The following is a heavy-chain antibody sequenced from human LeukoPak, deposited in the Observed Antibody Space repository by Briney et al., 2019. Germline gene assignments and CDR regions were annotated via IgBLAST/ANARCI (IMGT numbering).Heavy chain of an antibody. CDR1: GGTFSSYA. Sequence: GSSVKVSCKASGGTFSSYAISWVRQAPGQGLEWMGRIIPISGTANYAQKFQGRVTITADKSTSTAYMELSSLRSEDTAVYYCARDGPRDAVAVYWGQGTLVTVSS. J-gene: IGHJ4*02. V-gene: IGHV1-69*06. CDR3: ARDGPRDAVAVY. D-gene: IGHD6-19*01. CDR2: IIPISGTA.